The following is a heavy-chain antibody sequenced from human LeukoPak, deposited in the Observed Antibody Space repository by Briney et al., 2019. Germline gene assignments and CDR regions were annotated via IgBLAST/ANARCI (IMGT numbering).Heavy chain of an antibody. J-gene: IGHJ3*02. CDR3: ASGTIYYYDSSGPNHDAFDI. CDR1: GGSISSYY. D-gene: IGHD3-22*01. CDR2: IYYSGST. V-gene: IGHV4-59*12. Sequence: SETLSLTCTVSGGSISSYYWSWIRQPPGEGLEWIGYIYYSGSTNYNPSLKSRVTISVDTSKNQFSLKLSSVTAADTAVYYRASGTIYYYDSSGPNHDAFDIWGQGTMVTVSS.